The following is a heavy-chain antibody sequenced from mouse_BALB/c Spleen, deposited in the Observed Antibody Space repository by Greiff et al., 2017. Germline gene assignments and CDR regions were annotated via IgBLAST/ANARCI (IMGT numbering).Heavy chain of an antibody. CDR1: GYSITSDYA. D-gene: IGHD1-1*01. Sequence: VQLTESGPGLVKPSQSLSLTCTVTGYSITSDYAWNWIRQFPGNKLEWMGYISYSGSTSYNPSLKSRISITRDTSKNQFFLQLNSVTTEDTATYYCARSDYGGMDYWGQGTSVTVSS. CDR2: ISYSGST. V-gene: IGHV3-2*02. J-gene: IGHJ4*01. CDR3: ARSDYGGMDY.